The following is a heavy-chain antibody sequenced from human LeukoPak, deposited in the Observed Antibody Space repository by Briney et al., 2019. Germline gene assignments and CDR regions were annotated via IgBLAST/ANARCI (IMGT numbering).Heavy chain of an antibody. CDR2: ISSSSSYI. CDR3: ARDLYYYDSSGYPL. CDR1: GFTFSSYS. J-gene: IGHJ3*01. D-gene: IGHD3-22*01. V-gene: IGHV3-21*01. Sequence: GGSLRLSCAASGFTFSSYSMNWVRQAPGKGLEWVSSISSSSSYIYYADSVKGRFTISRDNAKNSLYLQMNGLRAEDTAVYYCARDLYYYDSSGYPLWGQGTMVTVSS.